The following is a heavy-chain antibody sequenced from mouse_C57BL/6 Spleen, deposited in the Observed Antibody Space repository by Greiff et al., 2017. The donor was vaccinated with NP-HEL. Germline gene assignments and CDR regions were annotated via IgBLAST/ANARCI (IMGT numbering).Heavy chain of an antibody. V-gene: IGHV5-16*01. CDR1: GFTFSDYY. D-gene: IGHD1-1*01. Sequence: EVQLVESEGGLVQPGSSMKLSCTASGFTFSDYYMAWVRQVPEKGLEWVANINYDGSSTYYLDSLKSRFIISRDNAKNILYLQMSSLKSDDTATYYCARDRHYGSSGYFDVWGTGTTVTVSS. J-gene: IGHJ1*03. CDR3: ARDRHYGSSGYFDV. CDR2: INYDGSST.